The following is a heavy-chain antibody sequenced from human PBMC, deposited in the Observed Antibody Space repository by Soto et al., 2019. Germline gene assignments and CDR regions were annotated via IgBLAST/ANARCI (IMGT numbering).Heavy chain of an antibody. V-gene: IGHV1-69*13. CDR1: GGTFSSYA. CDR3: ARYYYDSSGYYYRYYSYGMDV. CDR2: IIPIFGTA. D-gene: IGHD3-22*01. Sequence: SVKVSCKASGGTFSSYAISWVRQAPGQGLEWMGGIIPIFGTANYAQKFQGRVTITADESTSTAYMELSSLRSEDTAVYYCARYYYDSSGYYYRYYSYGMDVWGQGTTVTVSS. J-gene: IGHJ6*02.